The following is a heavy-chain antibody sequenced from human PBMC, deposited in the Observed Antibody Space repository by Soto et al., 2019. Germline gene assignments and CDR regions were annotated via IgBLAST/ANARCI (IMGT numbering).Heavy chain of an antibody. CDR2: IHYSGSA. CDR1: GDSISPHY. CDR3: ARLPGSGIKPPLDY. Sequence: SETLSLTCAVSGDSISPHYWSWVRQPPGKGLEFIGYIHYSGSAVYNPSLKSRVTISLDTSKNQFSLKLTSVTAADTAVYYCARLPGSGIKPPLDYWGQGMLVTVSS. D-gene: IGHD1-26*01. J-gene: IGHJ4*02. V-gene: IGHV4-59*08.